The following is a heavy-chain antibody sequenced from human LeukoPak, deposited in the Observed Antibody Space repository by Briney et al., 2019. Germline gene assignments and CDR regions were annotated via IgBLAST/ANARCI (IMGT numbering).Heavy chain of an antibody. CDR1: GYTFTSNA. Sequence: ASVKVSCEASGYTFTSNAMHWVRQAPGQRLELMGWINAGNGNTKYSQKFQGRATITRDTSASTAYMELSSLRSEDTAVYYCASTIAVAGKYSFDYWGQGTLVTVSS. CDR3: ASTIAVAGKYSFDY. V-gene: IGHV1-3*01. D-gene: IGHD6-19*01. CDR2: INAGNGNT. J-gene: IGHJ4*02.